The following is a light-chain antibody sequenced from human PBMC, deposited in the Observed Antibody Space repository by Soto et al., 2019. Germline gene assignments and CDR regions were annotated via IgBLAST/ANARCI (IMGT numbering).Light chain of an antibody. CDR3: ASNVGLNTYV. CDR2: EVF. CDR1: SSDVGTYNL. J-gene: IGLJ1*01. Sequence: QSVLTQPASVSGSPGQSITISCTGSSSDVGTYNLVSWYQHHPGKAPKLVLYEVFKRPSGVSDRFTGSKSGNTASLTISGLQAEDEADYQCASNVGLNTYVFGTGTKVTVL. V-gene: IGLV2-23*02.